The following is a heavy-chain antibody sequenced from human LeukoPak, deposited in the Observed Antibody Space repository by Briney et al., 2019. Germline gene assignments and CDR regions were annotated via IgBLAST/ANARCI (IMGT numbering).Heavy chain of an antibody. V-gene: IGHV4-31*03. J-gene: IGHJ4*02. CDR2: IYYSGST. CDR1: GGSISSGGYY. Sequence: SQTLSLTCTVSGGSISSGGYYWSWIRQHPGKGLEWIGYIYYSGSTYYNPSLKSRVTISVDTSKNQFSLKLSSVTAADTAVYYCTRLGGYSYGTKYYFDYWGQGTLVTVSS. CDR3: TRLGGYSYGTKYYFDY. D-gene: IGHD5-18*01.